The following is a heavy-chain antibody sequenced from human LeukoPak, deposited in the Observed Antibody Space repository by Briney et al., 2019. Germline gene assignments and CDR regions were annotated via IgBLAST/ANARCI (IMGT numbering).Heavy chain of an antibody. CDR3: ARVRPGYDLYYFDY. CDR2: ISSNGDST. CDR1: GFTFCRYA. J-gene: IGHJ4*02. D-gene: IGHD3-16*01. V-gene: IGHV3-64*01. Sequence: PGGSLRLSRAASGFTFCRYAIHWVRQAPGKGLEFVSVISSNGDSTYYTNSVKGRLTISRDNSNHTLYLQMGSLRAVDTGVYYCARVRPGYDLYYFDYWGQGALVTVSS.